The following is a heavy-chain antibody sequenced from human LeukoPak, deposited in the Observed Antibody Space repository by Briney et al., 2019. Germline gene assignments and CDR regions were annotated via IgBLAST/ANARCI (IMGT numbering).Heavy chain of an antibody. Sequence: SQTLSLTCAISGDSVSSNSVTWNWIRQSPSRGLEWLGRTYYKSTWYNDYAVSVRGRITVNPDTSKNQFSLHLNSVTPEDTAVYYCARRLTQYDCFDPWGQGILVTVSS. V-gene: IGHV6-1*01. J-gene: IGHJ5*02. CDR3: ARRLTQYDCFDP. CDR1: GDSVSSNSVT. CDR2: TYYKSTWYN. D-gene: IGHD2-2*01.